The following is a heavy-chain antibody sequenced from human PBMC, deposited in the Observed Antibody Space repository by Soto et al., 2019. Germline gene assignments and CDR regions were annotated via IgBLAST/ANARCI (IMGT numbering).Heavy chain of an antibody. J-gene: IGHJ4*02. Sequence: QVQLVQSGAEVKRPGSSVKVSCKASGDTFNFYSINWVRQAPGLGLEWMGRVNPIVSMSNYAQKFQGRVTMTGDQSTSPAYMELSSPRSEDTAIYYCASSYGSGFRAFDYWGQGALGTVSS. D-gene: IGHD3-10*01. CDR1: GDTFNFYS. CDR3: ASSYGSGFRAFDY. CDR2: VNPIVSMS. V-gene: IGHV1-69*02.